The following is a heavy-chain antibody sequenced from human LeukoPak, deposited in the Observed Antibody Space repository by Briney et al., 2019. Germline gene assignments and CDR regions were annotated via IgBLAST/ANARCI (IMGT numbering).Heavy chain of an antibody. CDR2: ISGSSSYI. J-gene: IGHJ4*02. D-gene: IGHD6-19*01. V-gene: IGHV3-21*01. CDR1: GFTFSSYS. CDR3: ARDYRGQWLVSNYFDY. Sequence: GGSLRLSCAASGFTFSSYSMNWVRQAPGKGLEWVSSISGSSSYIYYADSVQGRFTISRDKSKNTLYLQMNSLRAEDTAVYYCARDYRGQWLVSNYFDYWGQGTLVTVSS.